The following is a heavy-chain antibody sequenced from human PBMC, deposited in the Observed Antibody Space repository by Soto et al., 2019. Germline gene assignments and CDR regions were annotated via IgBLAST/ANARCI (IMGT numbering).Heavy chain of an antibody. CDR1: GYTFTDYY. V-gene: IGHV1-2*02. CDR2: INPNTAGT. D-gene: IGHD2-15*01. J-gene: IGHJ6*02. CDR3: ARVPFLYCSRTYCPSPSYGMDV. Sequence: QVHLMQSGAEVKKPGASVKVSCKASGYTFTDYYIHWVRQAPGQGLEWMGWINPNTAGTESARKFLGRVTLTRDTYITTAYLEWNRLTSHDTAVYFCARVPFLYCSRTYCPSPSYGMDVWGQGTTLNVAS.